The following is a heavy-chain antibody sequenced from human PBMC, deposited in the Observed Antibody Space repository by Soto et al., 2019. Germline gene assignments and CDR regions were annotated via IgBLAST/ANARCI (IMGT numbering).Heavy chain of an antibody. Sequence: ASVKVSCKASGFSFSDYFMHWVRQAPVQGLEWMGIINPSGDSRNYAQKFQGRVTITRDTSTSTVYMVLSSLRYDDTAVYYCARDNSKNYGTAAAISWFHPWGQGTSVTVSS. CDR2: INPSGDSR. J-gene: IGHJ5*02. CDR3: ARDNSKNYGTAAAISWFHP. V-gene: IGHV1-46*01. CDR1: GFSFSDYF. D-gene: IGHD2-2*01.